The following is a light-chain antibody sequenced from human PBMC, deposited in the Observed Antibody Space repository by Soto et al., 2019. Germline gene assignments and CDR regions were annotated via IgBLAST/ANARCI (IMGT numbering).Light chain of an antibody. CDR1: QTITNR. CDR2: DAS. J-gene: IGKJ1*01. CDR3: QHYGGLWT. V-gene: IGKV1-5*01. Sequence: DIEMTQSPSTVSASVGDRVTITCRASQTITNRLAWYQQKPGKAPKVLIYDASTLESGVPSRFSGSGSGTEFILTISSLQPDDFASYYYQHYGGLWTFGQGTKVEVK.